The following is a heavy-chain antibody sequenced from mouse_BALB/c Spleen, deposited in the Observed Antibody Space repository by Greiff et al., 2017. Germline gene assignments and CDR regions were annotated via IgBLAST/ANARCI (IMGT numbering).Heavy chain of an antibody. J-gene: IGHJ4*01. Sequence: QVQLKQPGAELVKPGASVKLSCKASGYTFTSYWMHWVKQRPGQGLEWIGEINPSNGRTNYNEKFKSKATLTVDKSSSTAYMQLSSLTSEDSAVYYCAREGESTMITTRAMDYWGQGTSVTVSS. CDR2: INPSNGRT. D-gene: IGHD2-4*01. CDR3: AREGESTMITTRAMDY. V-gene: IGHV1S81*02. CDR1: GYTFTSYW.